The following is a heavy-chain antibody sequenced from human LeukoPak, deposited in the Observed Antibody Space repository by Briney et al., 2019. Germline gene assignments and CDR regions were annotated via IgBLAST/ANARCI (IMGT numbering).Heavy chain of an antibody. D-gene: IGHD6-13*01. CDR2: INHSGST. Sequence: SETLSLTCAVYGGSFSGYYWSWIRQPPGKGLEWIGEINHSGSTNYNPSLKSRVTISVDTSKNQFSLKLSSVTAADTAVYYCARRFLYSSSWFGGLNWFDPWGQGTLVTVSS. J-gene: IGHJ5*02. CDR1: GGSFSGYY. CDR3: ARRFLYSSSWFGGLNWFDP. V-gene: IGHV4-34*01.